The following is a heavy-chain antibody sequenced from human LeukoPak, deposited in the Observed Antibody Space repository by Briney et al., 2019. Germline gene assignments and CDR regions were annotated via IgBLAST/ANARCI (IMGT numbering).Heavy chain of an antibody. D-gene: IGHD5-18*01. V-gene: IGHV3-48*03. CDR3: ARDLVQLWSKDF. CDR1: GFTFSSYA. Sequence: GGSLRLSCAASGFTFSSYAMTWVRQAPGKGLEWVSYISSSGRNIYYADSVKGRFTISRDNAKNSLYLQMNSLRAEDTAVYYCARDLVQLWSKDFWGQGTLVTVSS. J-gene: IGHJ4*02. CDR2: ISSSGRNI.